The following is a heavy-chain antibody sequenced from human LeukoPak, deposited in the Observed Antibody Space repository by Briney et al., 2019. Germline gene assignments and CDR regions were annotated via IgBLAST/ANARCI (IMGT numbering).Heavy chain of an antibody. D-gene: IGHD3-22*01. CDR3: ARGSYYYDSRGNRDAFDI. V-gene: IGHV4-4*07. CDR1: GDSISIYY. CDR2: IYTSGST. J-gene: IGHJ3*02. Sequence: PSETLSLTCTVSGDSISIYYWSWIRQPARKGLEWIGRIYTSGSTNYNPSLKTRVSMSVDTSKNQFSLKLNSVTAADTAVYYCARGSYYYDSRGNRDAFDIWGQGTMVSVSS.